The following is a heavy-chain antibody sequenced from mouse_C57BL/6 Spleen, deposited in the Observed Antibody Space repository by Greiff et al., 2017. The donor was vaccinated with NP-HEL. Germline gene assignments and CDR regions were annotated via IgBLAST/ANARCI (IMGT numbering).Heavy chain of an antibody. CDR2: FHPCNDDT. CDR3: SSGWLPYAMDY. CDR1: GYTFTTYP. J-gene: IGHJ4*01. Sequence: QVQLQQSGAELVKPGASVKMSCKASGYTFTTYPIEWVKQTHGKRLEWIGNFHPCNDDTKYNEKFKGKATLTVDKSSSTVYFELSRLTSDDSAVYYCSSGWLPYAMDYWGQGTSVTVSA. D-gene: IGHD2-2*01. V-gene: IGHV1-47*01.